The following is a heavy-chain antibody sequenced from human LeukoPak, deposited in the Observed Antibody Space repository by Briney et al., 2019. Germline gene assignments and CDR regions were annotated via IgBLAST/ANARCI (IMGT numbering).Heavy chain of an antibody. V-gene: IGHV3-53*01. D-gene: IGHD2-15*01. Sequence: PGGSLRLSCAASGFTVSSNYMSWVRQAPGKGLEWVSVIYSGGSTYYVDSVKGRFTISRDNSKNTLYLQMNSLRAEDTAVYYCARDGVYCSGGSCYQSDYWGQGTLVTVSS. CDR2: IYSGGST. CDR3: ARDGVYCSGGSCYQSDY. J-gene: IGHJ4*02. CDR1: GFTVSSNY.